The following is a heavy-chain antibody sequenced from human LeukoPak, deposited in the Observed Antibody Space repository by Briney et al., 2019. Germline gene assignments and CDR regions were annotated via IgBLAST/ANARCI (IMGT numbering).Heavy chain of an antibody. CDR1: GGTFSSYA. V-gene: IGHV1-69*05. CDR3: ARSVVPAALPRYYYYYMDV. D-gene: IGHD2-2*01. J-gene: IGHJ6*03. CDR2: IIPIFGTA. Sequence: GASVKVSCKASGGTFSSYAISWVRQAPGQGLEWMGGIIPIFGTANYAQKFQGRATITTDESTSTAYMELSSLRSEDTAVYYCARSVVPAALPRYYYYYMDVWGKGTTVTVSS.